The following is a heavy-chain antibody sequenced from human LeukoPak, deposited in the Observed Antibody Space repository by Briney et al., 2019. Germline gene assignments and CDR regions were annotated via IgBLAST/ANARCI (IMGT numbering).Heavy chain of an antibody. CDR1: GGSFSGYY. Sequence: SETLSLTCAVYGGSFSGYYWSWIRQPPGKGLEWIGEINHSGSTNYNPSLKSRVTISVDTSKNQVSLKLSSVTAADTAVYYCASRSIAVAGTEGNFDYWGQGTLVTVSS. J-gene: IGHJ4*02. D-gene: IGHD6-19*01. CDR2: INHSGST. CDR3: ASRSIAVAGTEGNFDY. V-gene: IGHV4-34*01.